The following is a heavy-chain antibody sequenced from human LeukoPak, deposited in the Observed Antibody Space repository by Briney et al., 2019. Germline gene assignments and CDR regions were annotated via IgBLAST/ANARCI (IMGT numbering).Heavy chain of an antibody. Sequence: PGGPLRLSCAASGFTFSSYWMSWVRQAPGKGLEWVAVISYDGSNKYYADSVKGRFTISRDNSKNTLYLQMNSLRAEDTAVYYCAKDRGGYRVFDYWGQGTLVTVSS. CDR2: ISYDGSNK. J-gene: IGHJ4*02. V-gene: IGHV3-30*18. D-gene: IGHD2-15*01. CDR1: GFTFSSYW. CDR3: AKDRGGYRVFDY.